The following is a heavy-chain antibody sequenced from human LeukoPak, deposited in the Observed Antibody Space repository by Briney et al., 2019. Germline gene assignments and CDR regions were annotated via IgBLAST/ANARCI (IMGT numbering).Heavy chain of an antibody. V-gene: IGHV3-23*01. Sequence: PGGSLRLSCAASGFTFSSYAMSWVRQAPGKGLEWVSAISGSGGSTYYADSVKGRFTISRDNSKNTLYLQMNSLGAEDTAVYYCARDRGYSGYEALDYWGQGILVTVSS. CDR3: ARDRGYSGYEALDY. CDR1: GFTFSSYA. D-gene: IGHD5-12*01. J-gene: IGHJ4*02. CDR2: ISGSGGST.